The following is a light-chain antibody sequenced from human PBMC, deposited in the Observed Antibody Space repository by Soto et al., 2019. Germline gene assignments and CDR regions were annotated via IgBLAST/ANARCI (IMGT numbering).Light chain of an antibody. CDR2: GAS. Sequence: EIVLTQSPGTLSLSPRERATLSCRASQSVSSNSLAWYQQKPGQAPRLLIYGASSRAIGIPDRFSGSGSGTDFTLTINRLEPEDFAVYYCQQYGSSLFTFGPGTKVDIK. J-gene: IGKJ3*01. CDR1: QSVSSNS. V-gene: IGKV3-20*01. CDR3: QQYGSSLFT.